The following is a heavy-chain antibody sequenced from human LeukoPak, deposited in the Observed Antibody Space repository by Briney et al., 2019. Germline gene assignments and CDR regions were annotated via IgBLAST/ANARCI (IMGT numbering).Heavy chain of an antibody. D-gene: IGHD6-13*01. Sequence: ASVKVSCKASGYTFISYGISWVRQAPGQGLEWMGWISVYTGNTNYEQKIHGRVTMTTNTSASTANMEPLSLRADDTDVYYCARYSSSWYEIDYWGQGTLVTVSS. CDR3: ARYSSSWYEIDY. CDR1: GYTFISYG. CDR2: ISVYTGNT. J-gene: IGHJ4*02. V-gene: IGHV1-18*01.